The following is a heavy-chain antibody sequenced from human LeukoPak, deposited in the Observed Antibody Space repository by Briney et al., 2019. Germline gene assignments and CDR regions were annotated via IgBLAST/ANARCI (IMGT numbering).Heavy chain of an antibody. CDR3: ARGPGIGYWAEEATAFDI. CDR1: GYTFTSYD. V-gene: IGHV1-8*01. Sequence: ASVKVSCKASGYTFTSYDINWVRQVTGQGLEWMGWMNPNSGNTGYAQKFQGRVTMTRNTSISTAYMELSSLRSEDTAVYYCARGPGIGYWAEEATAFDIWGQGTMVTVSS. CDR2: MNPNSGNT. D-gene: IGHD2-15*01. J-gene: IGHJ3*02.